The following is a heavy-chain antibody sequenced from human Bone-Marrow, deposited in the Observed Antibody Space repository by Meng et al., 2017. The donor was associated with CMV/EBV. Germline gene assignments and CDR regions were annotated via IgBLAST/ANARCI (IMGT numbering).Heavy chain of an antibody. D-gene: IGHD4-23*01. Sequence: ASVKVSCKASGYTFTSYDISWVRQAPGQGLEWMGWISTYNGNTNYAEKLEGRVTMTTDTSTSTAYMELRSLRSEDTAVYYCARDSVGGNSAPYWGQGTLVTVSS. J-gene: IGHJ1*01. CDR2: ISTYNGNT. CDR1: GYTFTSYD. CDR3: ARDSVGGNSAPY. V-gene: IGHV1-18*01.